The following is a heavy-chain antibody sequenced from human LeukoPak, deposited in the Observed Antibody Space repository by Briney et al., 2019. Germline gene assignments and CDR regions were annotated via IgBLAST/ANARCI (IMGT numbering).Heavy chain of an antibody. J-gene: IGHJ3*02. CDR1: GFTFSNAW. Sequence: GGSLRLSCAASGFTFSNAWMSWVRQAPGKGLGWVGRIKSKTDGGTTDYAAPVKGRFTISRDDSKNTLYLQMNSLKTEGTAVYYCTSPQEYYYDSSGYFAFDIWGQGTMVTVSS. CDR2: IKSKTDGGTT. V-gene: IGHV3-15*01. D-gene: IGHD3-22*01. CDR3: TSPQEYYYDSSGYFAFDI.